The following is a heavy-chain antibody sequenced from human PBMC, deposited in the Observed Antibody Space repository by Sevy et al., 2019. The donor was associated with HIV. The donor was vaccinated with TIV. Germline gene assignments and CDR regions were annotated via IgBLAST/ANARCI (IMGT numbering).Heavy chain of an antibody. J-gene: IGHJ4*02. CDR3: ARLGEYSSSSYDY. CDR1: GGSISSSSYY. D-gene: IGHD6-6*01. CDR2: IYYSGST. V-gene: IGHV4-39*01. Sequence: SETLSLTCTVSGGSISSSSYYWGWIRQPPGKGLEWIGSIYYSGSTYYNPSLKSRVTISVDTSKNQFSLKLSSVTAADTAVYYCARLGEYSSSSYDYWGQGTLVTVSS.